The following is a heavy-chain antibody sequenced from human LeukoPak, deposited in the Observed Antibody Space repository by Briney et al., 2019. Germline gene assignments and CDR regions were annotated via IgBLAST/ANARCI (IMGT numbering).Heavy chain of an antibody. CDR1: GYTFTSYG. CDR2: ISAYNGNT. CDR3: ARDARLRYSSSWYEGNFQH. J-gene: IGHJ1*01. Sequence: ASVKVSCKASGYTFTSYGITWVRQAPGQGLEWMGWISAYNGNTNYAQKFQGRVTMTTDTSTSTAYMELRSLRSDDTAVYYCARDARLRYSSSWYEGNFQHWGQGTLVTVSS. V-gene: IGHV1-18*01. D-gene: IGHD6-13*01.